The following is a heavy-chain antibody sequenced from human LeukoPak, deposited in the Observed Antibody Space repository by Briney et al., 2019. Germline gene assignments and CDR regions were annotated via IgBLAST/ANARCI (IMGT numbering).Heavy chain of an antibody. CDR2: ISGSGGST. J-gene: IGHJ3*02. CDR3: AKGLGTYYANAFDI. V-gene: IGHV3-23*01. D-gene: IGHD3-22*01. CDR1: QFTFSSYA. Sequence: PGGSLRLSCAASQFTFSSYAINRVRQAPGKGLEWVSGISGSGGSTYYAESVKGRFTISRDNSKNTLYLQLNSLRAEDTAVYYCAKGLGTYYANAFDIWGRGTMVTVSP.